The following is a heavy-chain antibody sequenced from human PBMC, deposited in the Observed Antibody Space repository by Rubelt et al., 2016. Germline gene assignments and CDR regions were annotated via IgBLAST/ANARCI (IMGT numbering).Heavy chain of an antibody. CDR3: ASMYSSSWYRGWFDP. Sequence: QVQLVQSGAEVKKPGASVKVSCKASGYTFTSYGISWVRQAPGQGLEWMGWLSAYNGNKNYAQKLQGRVTMTTDTSTSTAYMELRSLRSDDTAVYYCASMYSSSWYRGWFDPWGQGTLVTVSS. J-gene: IGHJ5*02. D-gene: IGHD6-13*01. CDR1: GYTFTSYG. V-gene: IGHV1-18*01. CDR2: LSAYNGNK.